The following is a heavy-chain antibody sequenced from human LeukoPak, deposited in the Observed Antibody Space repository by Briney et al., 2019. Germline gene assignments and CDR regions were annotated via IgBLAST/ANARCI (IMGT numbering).Heavy chain of an antibody. CDR2: IDYSGSS. CDR1: GDSISSGSFY. CDR3: ARDGRIAGHGDFDY. J-gene: IGHJ4*02. D-gene: IGHD6-6*01. V-gene: IGHV4-39*02. Sequence: SETLSLTCIVSGDSISSGSFYWGWIRQPPGQGLEWIGSIDYSGSSYYNPSLQSRVTISVDTSKDRLSLRLKSVTASDTAVYYCARDGRIAGHGDFDYWGQGTLVTVSS.